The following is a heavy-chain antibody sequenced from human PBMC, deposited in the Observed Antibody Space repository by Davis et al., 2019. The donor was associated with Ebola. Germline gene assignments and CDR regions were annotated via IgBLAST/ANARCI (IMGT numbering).Heavy chain of an antibody. CDR3: ARHWGVAVAPDS. CDR1: GYSFSTYW. Sequence: GESLKISCKGFGYSFSTYWIGWVRQKPGKGLEWIGMIYPGDFDTRYDPSFQGQVTISVDISISTVYVQWISLKASDSAMYYCARHWGVAVAPDSWGQGTQVTVSS. CDR2: IYPGDFDT. D-gene: IGHD6-19*01. V-gene: IGHV5-51*01. J-gene: IGHJ4*02.